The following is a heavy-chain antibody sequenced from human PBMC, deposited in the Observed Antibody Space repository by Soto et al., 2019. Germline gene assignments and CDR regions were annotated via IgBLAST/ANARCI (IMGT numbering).Heavy chain of an antibody. V-gene: IGHV3-23*01. J-gene: IGHJ4*02. CDR3: AKVYGDYEDYFDY. D-gene: IGHD4-17*01. CDR2: ISGSGGST. CDR1: GFTFSSYA. Sequence: EVQLLESGGGLVQPGGALRLSCAASGFTFSSYAMSWVRQAPGRGLAWVSGISGSGGSTFYADPVKGRFTISRDNSKNTLYVQMNSLRAEDKAVYYCAKVYGDYEDYFDYWGQGTLVTVSS.